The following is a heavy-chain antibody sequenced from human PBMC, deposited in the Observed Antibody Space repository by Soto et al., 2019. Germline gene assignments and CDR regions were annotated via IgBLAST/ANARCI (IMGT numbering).Heavy chain of an antibody. Sequence: ETLSLTCAVYGGSFSGYYWSWIRQPPGKGLEWIGEINHSGSTNYNPSLKSRVTISVDTSKNQFSLKLSSVTAADTAVYYCARFRQQWLVPSYFDYWGQGTLVTVSS. J-gene: IGHJ4*02. D-gene: IGHD6-19*01. CDR2: INHSGST. V-gene: IGHV4-34*01. CDR1: GGSFSGYY. CDR3: ARFRQQWLVPSYFDY.